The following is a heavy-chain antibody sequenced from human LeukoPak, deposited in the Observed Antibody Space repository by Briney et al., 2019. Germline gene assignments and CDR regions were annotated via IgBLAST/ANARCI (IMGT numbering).Heavy chain of an antibody. CDR3: ARPYCSGGSCYEWINWFDP. CDR1: GFTVSSNY. D-gene: IGHD2-15*01. V-gene: IGHV3-66*04. Sequence: PGGSLRLSCAASGFTVSSNYMSWVRQAPGKGLEWVSVIYSGGSTYYADSVKGRFTISRDKSKNTLYLQMNSLRAEDTAVYYCARPYCSGGSCYEWINWFDPWGQGTLVTVSS. CDR2: IYSGGST. J-gene: IGHJ5*02.